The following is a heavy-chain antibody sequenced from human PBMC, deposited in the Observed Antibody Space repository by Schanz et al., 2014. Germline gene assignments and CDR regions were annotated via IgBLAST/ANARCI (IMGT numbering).Heavy chain of an antibody. D-gene: IGHD3-10*01. J-gene: IGHJ4*02. V-gene: IGHV3-23*01. CDR1: GFTFSSYA. Sequence: EVQLLESGGGLVQPGGSLRLSCAASGFTFSSYAMSWVRQAPGKGLEWVSAISGSGASTYYADSVKGRFTISRDNSKTTLYLQRNSLRAEDTAVYDCAKDQGSYGSESYSYFDYWGQGTLATVSS. CDR3: AKDQGSYGSESYSYFDY. CDR2: ISGSGAST.